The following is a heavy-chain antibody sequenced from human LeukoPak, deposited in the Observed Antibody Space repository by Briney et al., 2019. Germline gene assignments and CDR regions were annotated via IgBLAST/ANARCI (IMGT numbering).Heavy chain of an antibody. CDR3: AKKAPTNAFDI. J-gene: IGHJ3*02. V-gene: IGHV3-21*04. CDR1: GFTFSSYS. CDR2: ISSGSGYI. D-gene: IGHD5-24*01. Sequence: GGSLRLSCAASGFTFSSYSMNWVRQAPGKGLEWVSSISSGSGYIYSADSVKGRFTISRDNSKNTLYLQMNSLRAEDTAVYYCAKKAPTNAFDIWGQGTMVTVSS.